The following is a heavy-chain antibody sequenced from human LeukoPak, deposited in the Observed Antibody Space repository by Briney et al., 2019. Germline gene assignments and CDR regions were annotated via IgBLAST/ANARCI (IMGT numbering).Heavy chain of an antibody. CDR3: ARGCTNGVCYLPVDY. Sequence: ASVKVSCKASGGTFSSYAISWVRQAPGQGLEWMGGIIPIFGTANYAQKFQGRVTITADESTSAAYMELSSPRSEDTAVYYCARGCTNGVCYLPVDYWGQGTLVTVSS. CDR1: GGTFSSYA. V-gene: IGHV1-69*13. D-gene: IGHD2-8*01. CDR2: IIPIFGTA. J-gene: IGHJ4*02.